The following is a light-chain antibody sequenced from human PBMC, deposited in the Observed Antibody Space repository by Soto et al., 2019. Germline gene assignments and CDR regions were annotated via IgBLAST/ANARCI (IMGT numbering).Light chain of an antibody. J-gene: IGLJ2*01. V-gene: IGLV1-40*01. CDR3: QSYDSSLSGVV. CDR2: GNS. Sequence: QSVLTQPPSVSGAPGQRVTISCTWSSSNIGAGYDVHWYQQLPGTAPKLLIYGNSNRPSGVPDRFSGSKSGTSASLAITGLQAEDEADYDCQSYDSSLSGVVFGGGTKLTVL. CDR1: SSNIGAGYD.